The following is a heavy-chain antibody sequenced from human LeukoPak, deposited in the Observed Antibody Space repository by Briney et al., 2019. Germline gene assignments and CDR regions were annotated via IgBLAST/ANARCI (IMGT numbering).Heavy chain of an antibody. J-gene: IGHJ4*02. Sequence: PGGSLRLSCAASGFTFSSYAMSWVRKAPGKGLEWVSAISGSGGSTYYADSVKGRFTISRDNSKNTLYLQMTSLRAEDTAVYYCAKITIFGVVIPTRLDYWGQGTLVTVSS. D-gene: IGHD3-3*01. CDR3: AKITIFGVVIPTRLDY. CDR1: GFTFSSYA. CDR2: ISGSGGST. V-gene: IGHV3-23*01.